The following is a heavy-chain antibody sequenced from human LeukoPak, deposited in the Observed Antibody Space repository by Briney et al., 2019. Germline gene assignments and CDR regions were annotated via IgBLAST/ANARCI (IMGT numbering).Heavy chain of an antibody. J-gene: IGHJ4*02. Sequence: PGGSLRLSCAASGFTFSSYWMSWVRQAPGKGLVWVSRINSDGSSTSYADSVKGRFTISRDNAKNTLYLQMNSLRAEDTAVYYCASLTIVGATNFDYWGQGTLVTVSS. CDR1: GFTFSSYW. CDR2: INSDGSST. CDR3: ASLTIVGATNFDY. V-gene: IGHV3-74*01. D-gene: IGHD1-26*01.